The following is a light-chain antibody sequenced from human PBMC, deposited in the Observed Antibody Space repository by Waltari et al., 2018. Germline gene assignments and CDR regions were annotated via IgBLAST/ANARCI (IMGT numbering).Light chain of an antibody. CDR1: QSVSIN. CDR2: GAS. CDR3: QQYDYWPT. J-gene: IGKJ1*01. Sequence: ERVMTQSPATLSVSPGERATLSCRASQSVSINLAWSQRKFGQAPRLRIYGASTRATGIPARFSGSGAGTEFTLTISSLQSEDFAVYYCQQYDYWPTFGQGTKVEIK. V-gene: IGKV3-15*01.